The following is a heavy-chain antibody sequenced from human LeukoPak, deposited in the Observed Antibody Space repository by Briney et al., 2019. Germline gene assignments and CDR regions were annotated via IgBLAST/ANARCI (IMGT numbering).Heavy chain of an antibody. CDR3: AREGVAFDY. CDR2: ISSSGSTI. V-gene: IGHV3-48*03. Sequence: QPGGSLRLSCAASGFTFGSYEMTWVRPAPGKGLEWISYISSSGSTIYYADSVKGRFTVSRDNVKNSLYLQMNSLRAEDTALYYYAREGVAFDYWGQGTLVTVSS. D-gene: IGHD3-3*01. CDR1: GFTFGSYE. J-gene: IGHJ4*02.